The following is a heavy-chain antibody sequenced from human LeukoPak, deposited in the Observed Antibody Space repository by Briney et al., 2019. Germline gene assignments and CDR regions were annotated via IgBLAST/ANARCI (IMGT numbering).Heavy chain of an antibody. CDR1: GGSFSGYY. J-gene: IGHJ4*02. CDR3: ARGSSGGSCYRL. D-gene: IGHD2-15*01. CDR2: INHSGTT. Sequence: SETLSLTCAVYGGSFSGYYWSCIRQPPGKGLEWIGEINHSGTTTYNTSLKSRVTISVDTSKNQFSLKLSSVPAADTAVYYCARGSSGGSCYRLWGQGTLVTVSS. V-gene: IGHV4-34*01.